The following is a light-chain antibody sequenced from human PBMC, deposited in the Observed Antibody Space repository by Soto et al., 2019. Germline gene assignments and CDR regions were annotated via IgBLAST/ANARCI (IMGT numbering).Light chain of an antibody. CDR1: QGINSR. CDR3: QQADSFPIT. V-gene: IGKV1D-8*03. Sequence: VIWMTQSPSLLSASTGDRVTISCRMSQGINSRLAWYQQKPGNAPKLLIYAAFILQSGVPSRFSGYGSGTDFTLSISSLQPEDFATYYCQQADSFPITFGQGTRLEIK. CDR2: AAF. J-gene: IGKJ5*01.